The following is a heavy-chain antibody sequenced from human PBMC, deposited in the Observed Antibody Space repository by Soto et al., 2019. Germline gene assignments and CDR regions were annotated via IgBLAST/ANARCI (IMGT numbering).Heavy chain of an antibody. Sequence: SVKVSCKASGDTFSSYSISWVLEAPGKGLEWMGKIIPTFGRTNYAQKFQGRLTISADDSTSTAYMELSSLLSEDTAVYYCARDPLSSFAMDVWGQGTTVTVSS. V-gene: IGHV1-69*13. CDR1: GDTFSSYS. CDR3: ARDPLSSFAMDV. CDR2: IIPTFGRT. D-gene: IGHD3-10*02. J-gene: IGHJ6*02.